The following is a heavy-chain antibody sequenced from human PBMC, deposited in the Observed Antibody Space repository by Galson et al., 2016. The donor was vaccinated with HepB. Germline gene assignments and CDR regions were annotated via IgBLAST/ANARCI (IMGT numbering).Heavy chain of an antibody. Sequence: SLRLSCAASGFTFAYACMNWVRQAPGKGLEWVGRIKNKADGGTLAYAAPVKGRFTISRDDTKNTLYLKMNSLEIEDTAIYFCTKVLAYYPYDMDVWGRGSTVTVSS. CDR3: TKVLAYYPYDMDV. CDR1: GFTFAYAC. J-gene: IGHJ6*03. D-gene: IGHD4/OR15-4a*01. V-gene: IGHV3-15*01. CDR2: IKNKADGGTL.